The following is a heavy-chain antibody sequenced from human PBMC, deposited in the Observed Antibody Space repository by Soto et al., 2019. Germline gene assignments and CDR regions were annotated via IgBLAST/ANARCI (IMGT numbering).Heavy chain of an antibody. D-gene: IGHD5-12*01. Sequence: EVQLLESGGGLQQPGGSLRLSCAASRFTFNSYAMSWVRQAPGKGLEWVSAISGSGSYTDYADSVKGRFTISRDSSKNTPHLQMISLRVDDTAIYYCAKSNSGRFTNRYYAMDILGQGTTVTVSS. V-gene: IGHV3-23*01. CDR2: ISGSGSYT. CDR3: AKSNSGRFTNRYYAMDI. CDR1: RFTFNSYA. J-gene: IGHJ6*02.